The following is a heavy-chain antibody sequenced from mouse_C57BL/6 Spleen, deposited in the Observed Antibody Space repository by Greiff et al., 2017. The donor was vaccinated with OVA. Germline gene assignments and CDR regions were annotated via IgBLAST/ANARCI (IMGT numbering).Heavy chain of an antibody. Sequence: VQLKQSGPELVKPGASVKISCKASGYSFTGYYMNWVKQSPEKSLEWIGEINPSTGGTTYNQKFKAKATLTVDKSSSTAYMQLKSLTSEDSAVYDCARRNYGFYYAKDYWGQGTSVTVSS. D-gene: IGHD1-1*01. CDR3: ARRNYGFYYAKDY. V-gene: IGHV1-42*01. CDR2: INPSTGGT. CDR1: GYSFTGYY. J-gene: IGHJ4*01.